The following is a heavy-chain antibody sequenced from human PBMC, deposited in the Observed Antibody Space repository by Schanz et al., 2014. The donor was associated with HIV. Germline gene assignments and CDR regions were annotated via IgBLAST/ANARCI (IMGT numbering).Heavy chain of an antibody. V-gene: IGHV1-69*01. D-gene: IGHD6-13*01. CDR2: INPIFDTT. J-gene: IGHJ4*02. Sequence: QGQLVQSGAEVKKPGASVKVSCKASGGTFSRSAISWVRQAPGQGLEWVGGINPIFDTTNYAQKFQGRVTITADESMSTAYMELSSLRSEDTAVYYCARDSPVAAGTLDYWGQGTLVTVSS. CDR3: ARDSPVAAGTLDY. CDR1: GGTFSRSA.